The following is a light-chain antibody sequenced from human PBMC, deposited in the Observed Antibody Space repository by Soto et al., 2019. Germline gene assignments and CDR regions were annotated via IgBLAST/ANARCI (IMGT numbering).Light chain of an antibody. Sequence: QSVLTQPPSVSGAPGQRVTISCTGTSSNIGVYYDVNWYQIVPGKAPKLLLYNDNNRPSGVPDRISGSKSGTSASLAITGLQAEDEADYYCQSYDSSLSGYVFGTGTKVTVL. CDR2: NDN. J-gene: IGLJ1*01. CDR1: SSNIGVYYD. CDR3: QSYDSSLSGYV. V-gene: IGLV1-40*01.